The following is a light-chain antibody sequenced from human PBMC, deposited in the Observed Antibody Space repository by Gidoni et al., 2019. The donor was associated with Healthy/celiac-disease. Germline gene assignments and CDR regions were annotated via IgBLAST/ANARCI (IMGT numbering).Light chain of an antibody. V-gene: IGKV1-39*01. Sequence: DIQMTQSPSSLSASVGDRVNITFRASQSISSYLYWYQQKPGKAPKLLIYAASSLQSVVPSRFSGSGSATDFTLTISSLQPADFATYYCQQSYSTPLTFGRGTKVEIK. CDR3: QQSYSTPLT. CDR2: AAS. CDR1: QSISSY. J-gene: IGKJ4*01.